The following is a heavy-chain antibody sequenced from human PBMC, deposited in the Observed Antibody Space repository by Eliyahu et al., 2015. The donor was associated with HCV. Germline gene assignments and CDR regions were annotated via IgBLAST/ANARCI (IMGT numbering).Heavy chain of an antibody. CDR1: IQFRYPR. CDR2: IESKSXGGTV. Sequence: EMQLVESGGGLVKPGGXPYXLLXSLWIQFRYPRXNLVRQAAGQGMEWVGRIESKSXGGTVDYAAPVKDRFTISRDDAENTLFLQMNSLTTEDTAIYYCSTIKTGTPSFDCWGQGTLVTVSS. J-gene: IGHJ4*02. V-gene: IGHV3-15*04. D-gene: IGHD3-10*01. CDR3: STIKTGTPSFDC.